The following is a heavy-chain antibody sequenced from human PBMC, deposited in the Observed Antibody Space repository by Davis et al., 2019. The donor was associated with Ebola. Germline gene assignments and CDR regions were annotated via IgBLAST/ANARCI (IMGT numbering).Heavy chain of an antibody. CDR1: GGSFSGYY. Sequence: MPSETLSLTCAVYGGSFSGYYWSWIRQPPGKGLEWIGEINHSGSTNYNPSLKSRVTISVDTSKNQFSLKLSSVTAADTAVYYCARGDGDYVFYYYGMDVWGQGTTVTVSS. V-gene: IGHV4-34*01. D-gene: IGHD4-17*01. CDR2: INHSGST. J-gene: IGHJ6*02. CDR3: ARGDGDYVFYYYGMDV.